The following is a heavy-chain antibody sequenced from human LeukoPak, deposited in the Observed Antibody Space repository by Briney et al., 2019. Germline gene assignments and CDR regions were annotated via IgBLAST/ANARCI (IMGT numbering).Heavy chain of an antibody. CDR2: ISGSGDAT. CDR3: ARDLDY. J-gene: IGHJ4*02. V-gene: IGHV3-23*01. Sequence: GGSLRLSCAVSGFMFSQHTMSWVRQAPGKRLEWVSSISGSGDATRYADSVMGRFTISRDNAKNTLYLQMNSLRAEDTAVYYCARDLDYWGQGTLVTVSS. CDR1: GFMFSQHT.